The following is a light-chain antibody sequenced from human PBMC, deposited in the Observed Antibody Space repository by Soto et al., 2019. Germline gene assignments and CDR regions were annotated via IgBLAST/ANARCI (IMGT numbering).Light chain of an antibody. CDR3: LQRSDWPIT. CDR1: QSVTRY. J-gene: IGKJ5*01. CDR2: DAS. V-gene: IGKV3-11*01. Sequence: EIVLTQSPGTLSLSPGERATLSCRASQSVTRYLAWYQQKPGRAPRLLIYDASTRATGFPARFSGSGYGTDFTLTISSLEPEDFAVYYCLQRSDWPITFGQGTRLEIK.